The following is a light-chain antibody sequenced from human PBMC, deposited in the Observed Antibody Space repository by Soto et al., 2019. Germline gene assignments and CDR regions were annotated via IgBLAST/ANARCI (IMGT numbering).Light chain of an antibody. CDR1: QGISSW. V-gene: IGKV1-12*01. CDR3: QQANSFPQT. CDR2: AAS. J-gene: IGKJ1*01. Sequence: IQMTQSPAAVAASVGDRGTITCRASQGISSWLAWYQQKPRKAPKRLIYAASSLQSGVPSSFSGSGSGTDFTLTISSLQPADFATYYCQQANSFPQTFGQGTKVDIK.